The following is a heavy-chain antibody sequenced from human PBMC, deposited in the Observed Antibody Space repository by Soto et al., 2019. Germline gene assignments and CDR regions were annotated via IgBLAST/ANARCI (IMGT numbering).Heavy chain of an antibody. D-gene: IGHD3-22*01. J-gene: IGHJ4*02. Sequence: QVQLVQSGAEVKKPGSSVKVSCKASGGTFSRYTITWVRQAPVQGLEWMGGITPMFGTANYAQKFKGRVTITADETTSTAYMELSSLRSEDTAMYYCARDGTPYDSSAYYYLYWGQGTLVTVSS. V-gene: IGHV1-69*01. CDR2: ITPMFGTA. CDR1: GGTFSRYT. CDR3: ARDGTPYDSSAYYYLY.